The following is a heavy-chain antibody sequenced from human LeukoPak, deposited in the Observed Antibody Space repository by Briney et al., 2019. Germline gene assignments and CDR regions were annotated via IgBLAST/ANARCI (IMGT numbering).Heavy chain of an antibody. V-gene: IGHV3-13*01. CDR2: IGTAGDT. Sequence: GGSLRLSCAASGFTFSSYDMHWVCQATGKGLEWVSAIGTAGDTYYPGSVKGRFTISRENAKNSLYLQMNSLRAGDTAVYYCARGAHSYYYDSSGYYGMDVWGQGTTVTVSS. D-gene: IGHD3-22*01. J-gene: IGHJ6*02. CDR3: ARGAHSYYYDSSGYYGMDV. CDR1: GFTFSSYD.